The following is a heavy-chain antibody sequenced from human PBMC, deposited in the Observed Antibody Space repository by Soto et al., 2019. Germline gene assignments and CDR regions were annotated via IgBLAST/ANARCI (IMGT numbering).Heavy chain of an antibody. CDR2: IIPIFGTA. Sequence: QVQLVQSGAEVKKPGSSVKVSCKASGGTFSSYAISWVRQAPGQGLEWMGGIIPIFGTANYAQKFQGRVXSTEDDATSTXXRXLXXRRAEDTAVYYCASTNSDIVLVPAATPYYYYGMDVWGQGTTVTVSS. CDR1: GGTFSSYA. CDR3: ASTNSDIVLVPAATPYYYYGMDV. D-gene: IGHD2-2*01. V-gene: IGHV1-69*12. J-gene: IGHJ6*02.